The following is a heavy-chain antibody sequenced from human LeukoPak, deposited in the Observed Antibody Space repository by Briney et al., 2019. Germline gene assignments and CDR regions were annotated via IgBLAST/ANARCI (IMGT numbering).Heavy chain of an antibody. J-gene: IGHJ4*02. CDR2: ISSSSSYI. V-gene: IGHV3-21*01. CDR3: ARDVAVAVLFDY. CDR1: GFTFSSYS. D-gene: IGHD6-19*01. Sequence: GGSLRLSCAASGFTFSSYSMNWVRQAPGKGLEWVSSISSSSSYIYYADSVKGRFTISRDNAKNSLYLQMNSLRAEDTAVYYYARDVAVAVLFDYWGQGTLVTVCS.